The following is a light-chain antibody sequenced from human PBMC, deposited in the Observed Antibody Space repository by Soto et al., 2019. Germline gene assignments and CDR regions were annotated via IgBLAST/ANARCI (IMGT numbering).Light chain of an antibody. CDR2: AAS. CDR3: QQSYTTPPRT. V-gene: IGKV1-39*01. CDR1: QSISNY. J-gene: IGKJ1*01. Sequence: DIQMTQSPSSLSASVGDRVTITCRASQSISNYLNWYQQKPGKAPNLLIYAASSLQSGVPSRFSGSGSGTDFTLTISNLQPEDFATYYCQQSYTTPPRTFGQGTKVEIK.